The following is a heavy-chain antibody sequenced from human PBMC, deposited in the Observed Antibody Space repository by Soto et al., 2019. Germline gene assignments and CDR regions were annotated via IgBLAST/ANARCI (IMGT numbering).Heavy chain of an antibody. CDR3: ARDGSHYYDSSGHDY. CDR1: GGSVSSGSYY. J-gene: IGHJ4*02. V-gene: IGHV4-61*01. CDR2: IYYSGST. D-gene: IGHD3-22*01. Sequence: SETLSLTCTVSGGSVSSGSYYWSWIRQPPGKGLEWIGYIYYSGSTNYNPSLKSRVTISVDTSKNQFSLKLSSVTAADTAVYYCARDGSHYYDSSGHDYWGQGTWSPSPQ.